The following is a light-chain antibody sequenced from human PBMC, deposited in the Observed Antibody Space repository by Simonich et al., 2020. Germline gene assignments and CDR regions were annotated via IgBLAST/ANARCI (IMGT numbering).Light chain of an antibody. J-gene: IGLJ3*02. CDR3: QSYDSSNQV. V-gene: IGLV6-57*01. CDR1: RGSIASNY. CDR2: GDN. Sequence: NFMLTQPHSVSESPGKTVTISFTRSRGSIASNYVQRYQQRPGSSPTTVIYGDNQRPSGVPDRFSGSIDSSYNSASLTISGLKTEDEADYYCQSYDSSNQVFGGGTKLTVL.